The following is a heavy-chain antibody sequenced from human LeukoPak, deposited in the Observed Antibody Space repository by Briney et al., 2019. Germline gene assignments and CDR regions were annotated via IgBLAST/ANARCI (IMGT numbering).Heavy chain of an antibody. CDR2: IYSGGST. Sequence: GGSLRLSCAASGFTVSSNHMNWVRQAPGKGLEWVSVIYSGGSTNYADSVKGRFTISRDNSKNTLYLQMNSLRAEDTAVYYCARLIEYFDYWGQGTLVTVSS. CDR1: GFTVSSNH. CDR3: ARLIEYFDY. V-gene: IGHV3-53*01. J-gene: IGHJ4*02.